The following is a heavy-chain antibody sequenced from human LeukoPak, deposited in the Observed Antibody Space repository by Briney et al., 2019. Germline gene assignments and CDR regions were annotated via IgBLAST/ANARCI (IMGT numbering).Heavy chain of an antibody. CDR2: IRYDGSNK. V-gene: IGHV3-30*02. J-gene: IGHJ4*02. Sequence: PGGSLRLSCAASGFTFSSYGMHWVRQAPGKGLEWVAFIRYDGSNKYYADSVKGRFTISRDNSKNTLYLQLNSLKTEDTAVYYCTTATAPRYWGQGALVTVSS. CDR1: GFTFSSYG. CDR3: TTATAPRY. D-gene: IGHD4-17*01.